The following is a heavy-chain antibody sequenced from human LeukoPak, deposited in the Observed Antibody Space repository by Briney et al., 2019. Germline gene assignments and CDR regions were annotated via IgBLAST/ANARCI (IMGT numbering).Heavy chain of an antibody. J-gene: IGHJ4*02. V-gene: IGHV1-46*01. D-gene: IGHD6-19*01. CDR1: GYTFTSYY. CDR2: INPSGGST. Sequence: ASVKVSCKASGYTFTSYYMHWVRQAPGQGLEWMGIINPSGGSTSYAQKFQGRVAMTRDMSTRTVYMELSSLRSEDRAVYYCARLMAGGDYWGQGTLVTVSS. CDR3: ARLMAGGDY.